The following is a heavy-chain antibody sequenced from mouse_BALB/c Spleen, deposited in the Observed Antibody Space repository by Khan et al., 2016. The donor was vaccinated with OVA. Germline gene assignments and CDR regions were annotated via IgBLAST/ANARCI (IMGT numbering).Heavy chain of an antibody. J-gene: IGHJ4*01. D-gene: IGHD2-14*01. CDR2: IWGGGTT. Sequence: QVQLKESGPGLVAPSQSLSITCTVSGFSLSRYNIHWVRQPPGKGLEWLGMIWGGGTTDYNSTLKSRLSISKDNSKSQVFLEMNSLQTEDTAMYYCARAYYRYDGYYAMDYWGQETSVTVSS. CDR3: ARAYYRYDGYYAMDY. V-gene: IGHV2-6-4*01. CDR1: GFSLSRYN.